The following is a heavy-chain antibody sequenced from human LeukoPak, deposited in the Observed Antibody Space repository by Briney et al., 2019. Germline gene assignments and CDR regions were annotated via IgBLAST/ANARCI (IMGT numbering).Heavy chain of an antibody. Sequence: GGSLRLSCAASGFTLSSYWMSWVRQAPGKGLEWVANIKQDGSEKYYVDSVKGRFTISRDNAKNSLYLQMNSLRAEDTAVYYCARGGYSYAPYYYYMDVWGKGTTVTVSS. CDR3: ARGGYSYAPYYYYMDV. CDR2: IKQDGSEK. V-gene: IGHV3-7*04. J-gene: IGHJ6*03. D-gene: IGHD5-18*01. CDR1: GFTLSSYW.